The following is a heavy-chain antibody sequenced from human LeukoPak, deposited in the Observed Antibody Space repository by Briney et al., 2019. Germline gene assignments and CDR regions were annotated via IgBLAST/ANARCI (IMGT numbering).Heavy chain of an antibody. V-gene: IGHV3-30*02. Sequence: GGSLRLSCAASGFTFSSYGMHWVRQAPGKGLEWVAFIRYDGSNKYYADSVKGRFTISRDNSKNTLYLQMNSLRAEDTAVYYCAKESFTIVVVPAAPIDYWGQGTLVTVSS. J-gene: IGHJ4*02. CDR1: GFTFSSYG. D-gene: IGHD2-2*01. CDR2: IRYDGSNK. CDR3: AKESFTIVVVPAAPIDY.